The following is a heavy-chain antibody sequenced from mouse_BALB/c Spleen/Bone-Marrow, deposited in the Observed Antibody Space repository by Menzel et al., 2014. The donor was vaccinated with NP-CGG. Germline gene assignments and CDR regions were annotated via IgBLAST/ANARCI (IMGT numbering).Heavy chain of an antibody. V-gene: IGHV1-80*01. D-gene: IGHD2-4*01. J-gene: IGHJ3*01. CDR3: AREGYDYDWFAY. CDR2: IYPGDGDT. CDR1: GYAFSSYW. Sequence: QVHVKQSGAELVRPGSSVKISCKASGYAFSSYWMNWVKQRPGQGLEWIGQIYPGDGDTNYNGKFKGKATLTADKSSSTAYVQLSSLTSEDSAVYFCAREGYDYDWFAYWGQGTLVTVSA.